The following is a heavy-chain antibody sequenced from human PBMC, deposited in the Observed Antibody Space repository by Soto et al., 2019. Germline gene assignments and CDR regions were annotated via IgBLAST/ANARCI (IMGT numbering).Heavy chain of an antibody. CDR3: ASGNSSGWYTSFDY. Sequence: ASVKVSCKASGGTFSSYAISWVRQAPGQGLEWMGGIIPIFGTANYAQKFQGRVTITADESTSTAYMELSSLRSEDTAVYYCASGNSSGWYTSFDYWGQGTLVTVSS. J-gene: IGHJ4*02. V-gene: IGHV1-69*13. CDR2: IIPIFGTA. D-gene: IGHD6-19*01. CDR1: GGTFSSYA.